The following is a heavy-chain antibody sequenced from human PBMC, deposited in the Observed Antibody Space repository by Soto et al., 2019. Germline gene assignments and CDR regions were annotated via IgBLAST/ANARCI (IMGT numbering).Heavy chain of an antibody. V-gene: IGHV4-31*03. CDR2: IYYSGNT. CDR1: GGSIRSGGYY. Sequence: SETLSLTCTVSGGSIRSGGYYWSWVRQNPRRGLEWIGNIYYSGNTYYNPSLKSRLTISVDTSKNQFSLNLSSVTAADTAVYYPARARPRPTAGTAHHYSGLDVWGPGTSVTVSS. J-gene: IGHJ6*02. D-gene: IGHD5-18*01. CDR3: ARARPRPTAGTAHHYSGLDV.